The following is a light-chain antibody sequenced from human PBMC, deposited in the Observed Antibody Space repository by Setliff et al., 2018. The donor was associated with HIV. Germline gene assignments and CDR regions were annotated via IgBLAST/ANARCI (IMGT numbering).Light chain of an antibody. Sequence: SYELTQPHSVSVATAQTASVTCSGHKLGDRYVSWYQQKPGQSPVLVMYQDSKRPSAIPERFSGSNSGDRATLTISGTQPVDGADYYCQVWDSRTVVLGGGTKVTV. CDR3: QVWDSRTVV. CDR2: QDS. J-gene: IGLJ3*02. V-gene: IGLV3-1*01. CDR1: KLGDRY.